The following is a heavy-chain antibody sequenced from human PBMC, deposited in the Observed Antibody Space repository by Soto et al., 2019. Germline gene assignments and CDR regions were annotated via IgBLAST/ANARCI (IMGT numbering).Heavy chain of an antibody. CDR3: AKATGSSFDN. CDR2: INHNNGKT. D-gene: IGHD6-6*01. Sequence: QVHLVQSGTEVKTPGASVKVSCKTSGYTFSNSGISWVRQAPGQGLEWLGWINHNNGKTNCAQKLQDRLILTTDTATSTAYMELRSLRSDDTEMYYCAKATGSSFDNWGQGTLVTVSS. V-gene: IGHV1-18*01. CDR1: GYTFSNSG. J-gene: IGHJ4*02.